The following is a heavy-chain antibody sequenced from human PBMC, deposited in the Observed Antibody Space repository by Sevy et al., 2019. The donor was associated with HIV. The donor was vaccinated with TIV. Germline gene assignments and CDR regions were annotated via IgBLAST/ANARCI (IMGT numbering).Heavy chain of an antibody. CDR2: IKQDGSEK. D-gene: IGHD6-25*01. V-gene: IGHV3-7*01. CDR3: ARALAAAASY. J-gene: IGHJ4*02. Sequence: GGSLRLSCAASGFTFSSYWMNWVRQAPGKGLEWVANIKQDGSEKYYVDSVKGRSTISRDNAKNSMHLQMNSLRAEDTAVYYWARALAAAASYWGQGTLVTVSS. CDR1: GFTFSSYW.